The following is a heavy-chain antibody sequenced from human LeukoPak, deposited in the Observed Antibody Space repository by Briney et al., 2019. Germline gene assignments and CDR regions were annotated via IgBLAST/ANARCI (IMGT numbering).Heavy chain of an antibody. D-gene: IGHD2-2*01. CDR1: GGSISSGSYY. CDR2: IYTSGST. V-gene: IGHV4-61*02. CDR3: ARGAPRIVVVPAASGSWFDP. Sequence: SQTLSLTCTVSGGSISSGSYYWSWIRQTAGKGLEWIGRIYTSGSTNYNPSLKSRVTISVDTSKNQFSLKLSSVTAADTAVYYCARGAPRIVVVPAASGSWFDPWGQGTLVTVSS. J-gene: IGHJ5*02.